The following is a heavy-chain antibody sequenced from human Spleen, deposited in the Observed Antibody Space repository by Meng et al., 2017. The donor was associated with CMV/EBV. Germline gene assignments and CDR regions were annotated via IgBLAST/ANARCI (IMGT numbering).Heavy chain of an antibody. Sequence: VARQGWGPGLVKPSQTLSLTCTVSGGSISSGDYYWSWIRQPPGKGLEWIGYIYYSGSTYYNPSLKSRVTISVDTSKNQFSLKLSSVTAADTAVYYCAREGSYYYDSSGLDYWGQGTLVTVSS. D-gene: IGHD3-22*01. CDR2: IYYSGST. CDR1: GGSISSGDYY. J-gene: IGHJ4*02. CDR3: AREGSYYYDSSGLDY. V-gene: IGHV4-30-4*08.